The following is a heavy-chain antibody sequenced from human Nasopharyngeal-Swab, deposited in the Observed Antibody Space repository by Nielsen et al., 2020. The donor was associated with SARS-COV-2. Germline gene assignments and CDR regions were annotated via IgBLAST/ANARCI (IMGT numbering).Heavy chain of an antibody. Sequence: GESLKISCAATGFTFTSHGMHWVRQAPGKGLEWVAVIWYDGTNKFYADSVKGRFTISRDNSKNTLYLQMNSLRAEDTAMYYCHLSSGYDGYINYWGQGTLVTVSS. CDR2: IWYDGTNK. CDR3: HLSSGYDGYINY. J-gene: IGHJ4*02. D-gene: IGHD3-22*01. CDR1: GFTFTSHG. V-gene: IGHV3-33*08.